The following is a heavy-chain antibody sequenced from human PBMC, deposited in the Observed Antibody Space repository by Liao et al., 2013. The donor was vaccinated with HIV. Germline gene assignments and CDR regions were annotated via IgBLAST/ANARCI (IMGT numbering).Heavy chain of an antibody. V-gene: IGHV4-34*02. CDR3: ASVYGSGSYNDY. J-gene: IGHJ4*02. CDR1: GGSFSGYF. Sequence: QVQLQQWGAGLLKPSETLSLTCAVYGGSFSGYFWAWIRQPPGKGLEWIGEIDHSGTTNYNPSLKSRVTISVDTSKNQFSLKLSSVTAADTAVYYCASVYGSGSYNDYWGQGTLVTVSS. CDR2: IDHSGTT. D-gene: IGHD3-10*01.